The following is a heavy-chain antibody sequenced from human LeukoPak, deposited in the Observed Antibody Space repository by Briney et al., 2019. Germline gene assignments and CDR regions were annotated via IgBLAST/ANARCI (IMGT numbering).Heavy chain of an antibody. CDR1: GGSISSGGYY. CDR2: ICYSGST. CDR3: ARMVGSGYDSSGTFDY. J-gene: IGHJ4*02. V-gene: IGHV4-31*03. D-gene: IGHD3-22*01. Sequence: SQTLSLTCTVSGGSISSGGYYWSWIRQHPGMGLEWIGYICYSGSTYYNPSLKSRVTISVDTSKNQFSLKLSSVTAADTAVYYCARMVGSGYDSSGTFDYWGQGTLVTVSS.